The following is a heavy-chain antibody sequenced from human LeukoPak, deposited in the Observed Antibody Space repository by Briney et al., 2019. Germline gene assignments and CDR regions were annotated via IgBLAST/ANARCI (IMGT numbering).Heavy chain of an antibody. CDR2: ISSSSAYI. CDR1: GFTFSIYS. CDR3: ARHLWDCGSTTCYSHLDY. Sequence: PGGSLRLSCAASGFTFSIYSMNWVRQAPGKGLEWVSSISSSSAYIYYADSVKGRFTISRDNARNSLYLQMNSLRAEDTAVYYCARHLWDCGSTTCYSHLDYWGQGTLVTVSS. D-gene: IGHD2-2*01. J-gene: IGHJ4*02. V-gene: IGHV3-21*01.